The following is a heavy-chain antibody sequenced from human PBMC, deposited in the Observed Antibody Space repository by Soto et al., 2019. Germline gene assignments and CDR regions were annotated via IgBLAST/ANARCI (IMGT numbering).Heavy chain of an antibody. D-gene: IGHD6-6*01. Sequence: VQLVQSGAEVKKPGSSVKVSCKASGGTFSSYAISWVRQAPGQGLEWMGGIIPIFGTANYAQKFQGRVTITADKTTSTGYMELSSLRSEDTAVYYCARVYSSSFEVGDYYYGMDVWGQGTTVTVSS. V-gene: IGHV1-69*06. J-gene: IGHJ6*02. CDR1: GGTFSSYA. CDR3: ARVYSSSFEVGDYYYGMDV. CDR2: IIPIFGTA.